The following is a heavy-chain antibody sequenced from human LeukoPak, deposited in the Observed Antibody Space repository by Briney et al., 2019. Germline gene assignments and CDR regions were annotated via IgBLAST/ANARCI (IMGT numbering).Heavy chain of an antibody. CDR2: ISSSGSTI. J-gene: IGHJ6*04. Sequence: RSGGSLRLSCAASGFTFSSYEMNWVRQAPVKGLEWVSYISSSGSTIYYADSVKGRFAISRDNAKNSLYLQMNSLRAEDTAVYYCAELGITMIGGVWGKGTTVTISS. D-gene: IGHD3-10*02. CDR1: GFTFSSYE. V-gene: IGHV3-48*03. CDR3: AELGITMIGGV.